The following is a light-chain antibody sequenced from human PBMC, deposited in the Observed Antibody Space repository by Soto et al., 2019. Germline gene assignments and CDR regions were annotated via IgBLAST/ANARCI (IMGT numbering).Light chain of an antibody. J-gene: IGKJ4*01. V-gene: IGKV1-5*03. Sequence: DIQMTQSPSTLSASVGDRVTITCRASQSISTWLAWYQQKPGKAPKLLIYKASSLEGGVPSRFGGSGSGTLFNITISILLPDDFATYYCQQYNTYPLTFGGGTKVDIK. CDR2: KAS. CDR3: QQYNTYPLT. CDR1: QSISTW.